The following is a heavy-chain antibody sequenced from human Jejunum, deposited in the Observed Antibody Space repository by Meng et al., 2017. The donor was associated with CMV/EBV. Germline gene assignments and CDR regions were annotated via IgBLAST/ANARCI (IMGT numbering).Heavy chain of an antibody. D-gene: IGHD6-25*01. CDR1: ACGDCP. Sequence: ACGDCPMNWVRQAPGKGLEWVGFIRSKTYGGTTKYTTSVKGRFTISRDNSKSIAYLQLNSLETEDTAVYYCARGAAAAHKVPGDYWGQGTLVTVSS. CDR2: IRSKTYGGTT. V-gene: IGHV3-49*04. CDR3: ARGAAAAHKVPGDY. J-gene: IGHJ4*02.